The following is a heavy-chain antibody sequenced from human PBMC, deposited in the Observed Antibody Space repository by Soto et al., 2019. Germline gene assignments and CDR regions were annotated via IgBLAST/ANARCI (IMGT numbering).Heavy chain of an antibody. CDR3: TRGGAIVVVTALDY. D-gene: IGHD2-21*02. CDR1: GYIFTNYY. Sequence: ASVKVSCKASGYIFTNYYIHWVRQAPGQGLEWMGTINAGGGYTTYAQRFQGRVTMTRDTSTSTVSMELSSLRNEDTALYYCTRGGAIVVVTALDYWGQG. CDR2: INAGGGYT. J-gene: IGHJ4*02. V-gene: IGHV1-46*03.